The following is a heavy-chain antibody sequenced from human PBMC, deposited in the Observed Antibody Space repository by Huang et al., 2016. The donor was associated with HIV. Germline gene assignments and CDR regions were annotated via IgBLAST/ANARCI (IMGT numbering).Heavy chain of an antibody. CDR3: AREGITPSGTEVSGFDF. CDR1: GFSILIYY. Sequence: QVQLVQSGAEVKKPGASVTISCKASGFSILIYYIHWVRQAPGQGLEWMGIVNPSGGGADYGQKFKGRVTMTRDTSTRTLYMELSRLRSEDTAVYYCAREGITPSGTEVSGFDFWGQGTPVSVSS. J-gene: IGHJ5*01. V-gene: IGHV1-46*03. CDR2: VNPSGGGA. D-gene: IGHD6-13*01.